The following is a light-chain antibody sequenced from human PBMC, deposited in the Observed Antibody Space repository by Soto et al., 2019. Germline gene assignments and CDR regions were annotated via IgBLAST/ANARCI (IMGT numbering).Light chain of an antibody. V-gene: IGKV3-15*01. CDR2: DAS. CDR1: QSVRSS. CDR3: QQYNNWPPT. Sequence: EIVMTQSLATLSVSPGERATLSCRASQSVRSSLAWYQQTPGQAPRLLVFDASTRATGIPARFSGSGSGTEFTLTISSLQSEDSAVFYCQQYNNWPPTFGQGTRLEIK. J-gene: IGKJ5*01.